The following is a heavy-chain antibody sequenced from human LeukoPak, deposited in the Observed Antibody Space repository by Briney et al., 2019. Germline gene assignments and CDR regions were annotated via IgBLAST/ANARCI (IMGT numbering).Heavy chain of an antibody. V-gene: IGHV1-69*06. CDR3: ARARTYYYGSGSYLPFDY. Sequence: REASVKVSCKASGGTFSSYAISWVRQAPGQGLEWMGGIIPIFGTANYAQKFQGRVTITADKSTSTAYMELSSLRSEDTAVYYCARARTYYYGSGSYLPFDYWGQGTLVTVSS. D-gene: IGHD3-10*01. CDR2: IIPIFGTA. CDR1: GGTFSSYA. J-gene: IGHJ4*02.